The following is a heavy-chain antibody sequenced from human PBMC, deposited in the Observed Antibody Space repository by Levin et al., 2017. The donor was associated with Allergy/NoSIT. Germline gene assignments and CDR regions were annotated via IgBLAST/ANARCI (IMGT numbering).Heavy chain of an antibody. J-gene: IGHJ6*02. CDR2: LNPNSGGT. Sequence: PGASVKVSCRASGYTFTDYYMHWVRQAPGQRLEWMGRLNPNSGGTNYAQMFQGRVTMTRDTSVSTAYMELIRVRSDDTAVYFCARSPPSTGHFDDYHYYGMDVWGQGTTVTVSS. CDR3: ARSPPSTGHFDDYHYYGMDV. V-gene: IGHV1-2*06. D-gene: IGHD2-8*02. CDR1: GYTFTDYY.